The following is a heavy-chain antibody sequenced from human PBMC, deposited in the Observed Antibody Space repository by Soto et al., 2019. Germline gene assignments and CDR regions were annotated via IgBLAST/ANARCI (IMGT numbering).Heavy chain of an antibody. CDR2: IYYSGST. J-gene: IGHJ4*02. V-gene: IGHV4-59*12. CDR1: GGSISSYY. Sequence: SETLSLTCTVSGGSISSYYWSWIRQPPGKGLEWIGYIYYSGSTNYNPSLKSRVTISVDTSKNQFSLKLSSVTAADTAVYYCARENYYGSGSYDNGGDFDYWGQGTLVTVSS. CDR3: ARENYYGSGSYDNGGDFDY. D-gene: IGHD3-10*01.